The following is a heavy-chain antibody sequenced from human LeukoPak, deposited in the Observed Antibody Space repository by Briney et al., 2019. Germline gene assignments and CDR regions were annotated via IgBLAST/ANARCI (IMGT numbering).Heavy chain of an antibody. CDR3: ARDSGVYDYVWGSYRSPFVSDAFDI. V-gene: IGHV4-59*01. CDR1: GGSISSYY. J-gene: IGHJ3*02. Sequence: SETLSLTCTVSGGSISSYYWSWIRQPPGKGLEWIGYIYYSGSTNYNPSLKSRVTISVDTSKNQFSLKLSSVTAADTAVYYCARDSGVYDYVWGSYRSPFVSDAFDIWGQGTMVTVSS. CDR2: IYYSGST. D-gene: IGHD3-16*02.